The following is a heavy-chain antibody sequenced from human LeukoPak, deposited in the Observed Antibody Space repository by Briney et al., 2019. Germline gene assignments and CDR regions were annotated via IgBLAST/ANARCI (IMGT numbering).Heavy chain of an antibody. CDR1: GFTFSNYA. Sequence: PGGSLRLSCSASGFTFSNYAMHWVRQAPGKGLEYVSAITANGGSIYYADSVKGRFTISRDNSKNTLYLQMSSLRAEDTAVYYCVKATGKNYYYGMDVWGQGTTVTVSS. V-gene: IGHV3-64D*09. D-gene: IGHD1-14*01. CDR3: VKATGKNYYYGMDV. J-gene: IGHJ6*02. CDR2: ITANGGSI.